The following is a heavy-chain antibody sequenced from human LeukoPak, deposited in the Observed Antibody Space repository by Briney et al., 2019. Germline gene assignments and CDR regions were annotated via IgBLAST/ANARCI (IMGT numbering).Heavy chain of an antibody. CDR1: GFTFSRFA. CDR2: ISYDGSNK. V-gene: IGHV3-30*04. CDR3: ARGGGPDTAMNLDY. D-gene: IGHD5-18*01. J-gene: IGHJ4*02. Sequence: GRSLRLSCAASGFTFSRFAMHWVRQAPDKGLEWVAVISYDGSNKYYGDSVKGRFTISRDNSKNTVFLQMNSLRPEDTAVYYCARGGGPDTAMNLDYWGQGTLVTVSS.